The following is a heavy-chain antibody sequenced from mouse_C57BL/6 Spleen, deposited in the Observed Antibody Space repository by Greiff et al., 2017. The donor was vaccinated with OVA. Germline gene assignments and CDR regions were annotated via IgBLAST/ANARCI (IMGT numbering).Heavy chain of an antibody. J-gene: IGHJ1*03. Sequence: EVMLVESGGDLVKPGGSLKLSCAASGFTFSSYGMSWVRQTPDKRLEWVATISSGGSYTYYPDSVKGRFTISRDNAKNTLYLQMSSLKSEDTAMYYCAGEGNCGSSLWYFDVWGTGTTVTVSS. D-gene: IGHD1-1*01. V-gene: IGHV5-6*01. CDR3: AGEGNCGSSLWYFDV. CDR2: ISSGGSYT. CDR1: GFTFSSYG.